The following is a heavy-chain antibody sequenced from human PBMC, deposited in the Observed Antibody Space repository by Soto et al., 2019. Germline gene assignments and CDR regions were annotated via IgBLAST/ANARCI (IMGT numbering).Heavy chain of an antibody. CDR1: GYTFTSYG. CDR2: ISAYNGNT. V-gene: IGHV1-18*01. CDR3: ARDLTMFGVVITVGDAFDI. D-gene: IGHD3-3*01. Sequence: QVQLVQSGAEVKKPGASVKVSCKASGYTFTSYGISWVRQAPGQGLEWMGWISAYNGNTNYAQKLQGRVTMTTDTSTSTAYMELRSLRSDDTAVYYCARDLTMFGVVITVGDAFDIWGQGTMVTVSS. J-gene: IGHJ3*02.